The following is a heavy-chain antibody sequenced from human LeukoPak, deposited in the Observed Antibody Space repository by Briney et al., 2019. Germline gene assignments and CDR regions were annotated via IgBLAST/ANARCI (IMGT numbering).Heavy chain of an antibody. CDR1: GYTFTSYG. Sequence: ASVKVSCKASGYTFTSYGISWVRQAPGQGLECMGWISAYNGNTNYAQKLQGRVTMTTDTSTSTACMELRSLRSDDTAVYYCAREASSHHAIAAADYWGQGTLVTVSS. CDR3: AREASSHHAIAAADY. J-gene: IGHJ4*02. D-gene: IGHD6-13*01. V-gene: IGHV1-18*01. CDR2: ISAYNGNT.